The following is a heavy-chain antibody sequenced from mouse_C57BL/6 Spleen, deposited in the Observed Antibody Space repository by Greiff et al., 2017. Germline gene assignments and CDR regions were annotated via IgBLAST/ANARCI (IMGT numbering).Heavy chain of an antibody. Sequence: EVQLVESGPELVKPGASVKISCKASGYSFTDYNMNWVKQSNGKSLEWIGVINPNYGTTSYNQKFKGKATLTVDQSSSTAYMQLNSLTTEDTATYYCARANGLRDYAMDYWGQGTSVTVSS. CDR2: INPNYGTT. J-gene: IGHJ4*01. CDR3: ARANGLRDYAMDY. CDR1: GYSFTDYN. D-gene: IGHD2-4*01. V-gene: IGHV1-39*01.